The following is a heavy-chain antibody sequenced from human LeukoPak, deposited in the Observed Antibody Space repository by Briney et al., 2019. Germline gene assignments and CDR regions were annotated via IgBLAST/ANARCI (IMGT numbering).Heavy chain of an antibody. Sequence: SQTLSLTCTVSGGSISSSSYYWGWIRQPPGKGLEWIGSIYYSGSTYYNPSLKSRVTISVDTSKNQFSLKLSSVTAADTAVYYCARYCYGSGSYTDAFDIWGQGTMVTVSS. V-gene: IGHV4-39*01. CDR1: GGSISSSSYY. CDR3: ARYCYGSGSYTDAFDI. CDR2: IYYSGST. D-gene: IGHD3-10*01. J-gene: IGHJ3*02.